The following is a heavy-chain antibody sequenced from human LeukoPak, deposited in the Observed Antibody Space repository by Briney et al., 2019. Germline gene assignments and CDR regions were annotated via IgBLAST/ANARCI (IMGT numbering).Heavy chain of an antibody. J-gene: IGHJ4*02. V-gene: IGHV3-23*01. D-gene: IGHD2-15*01. CDR3: AKQLGYCSDGSCYFPY. CDR1: GFTFSSSA. CDR2: ISNNGGYT. Sequence: PPGGSLRLSCAASGFTFSSSARSWVRQAPGKGLEWVSAISNNGGYTYYADSVQGRFTISRDNFKSTLCLQMTSLRAEDTAVYYCAKQLGYCSDGSCYFPYWGQGTLVTVSS.